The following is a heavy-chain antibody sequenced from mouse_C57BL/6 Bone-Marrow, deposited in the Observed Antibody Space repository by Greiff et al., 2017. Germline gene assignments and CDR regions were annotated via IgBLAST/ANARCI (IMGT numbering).Heavy chain of an antibody. Sequence: VQLVESGAELVKPGASVKISCKASGYAFSSYWMNWVKQRPGKGLEWIGQIYPGDGDTNYNGKFKGKATLTADKSSSTAYMQLSSLTSEDSAVYFCARWDYGSSYRYFDVWGTGTTVTVSS. J-gene: IGHJ1*03. CDR3: ARWDYGSSYRYFDV. CDR2: IYPGDGDT. V-gene: IGHV1-80*01. CDR1: GYAFSSYW. D-gene: IGHD1-1*01.